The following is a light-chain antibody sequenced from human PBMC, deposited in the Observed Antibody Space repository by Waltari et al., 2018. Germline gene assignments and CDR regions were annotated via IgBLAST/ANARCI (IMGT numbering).Light chain of an antibody. Sequence: QSMLTQPPSASGTPGQRVTIPCSGGRPNIGSNTENWFQQLPGPAPQLPIYSNVQRPSGVPERFSGSRSGTSVSLAISGLQPDDEADYYCATWDDSLHVWVFGGGTKLTVL. V-gene: IGLV1-44*01. J-gene: IGLJ3*02. CDR3: ATWDDSLHVWV. CDR1: RPNIGSNT. CDR2: SNV.